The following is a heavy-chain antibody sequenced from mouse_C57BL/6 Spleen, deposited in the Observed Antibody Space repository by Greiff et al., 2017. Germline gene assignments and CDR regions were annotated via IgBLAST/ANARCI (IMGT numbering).Heavy chain of an antibody. V-gene: IGHV1-42*01. CDR1: GYSFTGYY. D-gene: IGHD2-3*01. J-gene: IGHJ2*01. CDR3: ARNDGYYKYYFDY. CDR2: INPSTGGT. Sequence: EVQLQQSGPELVKPGASVKISCKASGYSFTGYYMNWVKQSPEKSLEWIGEINPSTGGTTYNQKFKATAPLTVDKSSSTAYMQLKSLTSEYSAVYYCARNDGYYKYYFDYWGQGTTLTVSS.